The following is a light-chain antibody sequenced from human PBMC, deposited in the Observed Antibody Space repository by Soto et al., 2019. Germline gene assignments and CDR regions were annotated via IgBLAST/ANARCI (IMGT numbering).Light chain of an antibody. CDR3: KQYNDYST. Sequence: DIQVTQSPSTLSASVGDRVTITCRASQSISGWLAWYQQKPGKAPKLLIYKGSSLQSGVPSRFSGSGSGTEFTLTISSLQPDDFATYYCKQYNDYSTFGQGTKLEIK. CDR1: QSISGW. CDR2: KGS. V-gene: IGKV1-5*03. J-gene: IGKJ2*01.